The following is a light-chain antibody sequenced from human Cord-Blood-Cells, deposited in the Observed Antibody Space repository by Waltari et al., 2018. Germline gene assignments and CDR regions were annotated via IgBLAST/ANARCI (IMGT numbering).Light chain of an antibody. V-gene: IGLV3-19*01. Sequence: SSELTQDPAVSVALGQTVRITCQGASTRHYYATWYQQKPGQAPVLVIYGKNHRPSGIPDRFSGSSSGNTASLTITGAQAEDEADYYCNSRDSSGNHVVFGGGTKLTVL. CDR3: NSRDSSGNHVV. CDR2: GKN. J-gene: IGLJ2*01. CDR1: STRHYY.